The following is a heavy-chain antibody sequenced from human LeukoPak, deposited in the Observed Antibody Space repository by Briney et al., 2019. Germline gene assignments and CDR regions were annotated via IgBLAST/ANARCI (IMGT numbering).Heavy chain of an antibody. CDR2: ISCGGGSK. CDR1: GFTFSSYA. V-gene: IGHV3-23*01. CDR3: AKDLGVTYCGGDCYSHYGMDV. J-gene: IGHJ6*02. Sequence: PGGSLRLSCAASGFTFSSYAMRWVRQAPGKGLEWVAAISCGGGSKYYADSVKGRFTISRDNSKNTLYLQMNSLRAEDTAVYYCAKDLGVTYCGGDCYSHYGMDVWGQGTTVTVSS. D-gene: IGHD2-21*02.